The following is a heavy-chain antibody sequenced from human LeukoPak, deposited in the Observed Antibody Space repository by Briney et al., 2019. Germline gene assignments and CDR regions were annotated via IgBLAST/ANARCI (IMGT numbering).Heavy chain of an antibody. CDR3: ARRGYSGTWTGFDI. CDR2: ISSSGSTI. CDR1: GFTFSSYS. J-gene: IGHJ3*02. Sequence: GGSLRLSCAASGFTFSSYSMNWVRQAPGKGLEWVSYISSSGSTIYYADSVKGRFTISRDNAKNSLYLQMNSLRVEDTAVYYCARRGYSGTWTGFDIWGQGIMVTVSS. V-gene: IGHV3-48*04. D-gene: IGHD6-13*01.